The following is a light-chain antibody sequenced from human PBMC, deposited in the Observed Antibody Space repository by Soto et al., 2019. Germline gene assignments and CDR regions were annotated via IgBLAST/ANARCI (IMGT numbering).Light chain of an antibody. V-gene: IGLV1-47*02. CDR1: SSNIGGTNY. CDR3: ASWDDRLGAVI. Sequence: QSVLTQPPSASGTPGQRVFISCSGSSSNIGGTNYAYWYQQLPGAAPKLLMHSNNLRPSGVPERISGSKSCTSASLAISGLRSEDEAVYYCASWDDRLGAVIFGGGTKLTVL. CDR2: SNN. J-gene: IGLJ2*01.